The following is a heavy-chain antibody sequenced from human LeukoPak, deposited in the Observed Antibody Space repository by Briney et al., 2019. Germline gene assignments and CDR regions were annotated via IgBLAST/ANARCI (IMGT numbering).Heavy chain of an antibody. D-gene: IGHD3-10*01. J-gene: IGHJ4*02. V-gene: IGHV1-2*02. CDR3: ARDDGVLLWFGKSFY. CDR2: INPNSGGT. CDR1: GFTFTGYY. Sequence: VASVKVSCKASGFTFTGYYMHWVRQAPGQGLEWMGWINPNSGGTNYAQKFQGRVTMTRDTSISTAYMELSRLRSDDTAVYYCARDDGVLLWFGKSFYWGQGTLVTVSS.